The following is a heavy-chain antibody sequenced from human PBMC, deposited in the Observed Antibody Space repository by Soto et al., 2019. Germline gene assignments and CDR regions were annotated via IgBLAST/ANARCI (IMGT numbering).Heavy chain of an antibody. D-gene: IGHD2-15*01. CDR3: AKAKIAGYCSGGSCPADY. V-gene: IGHV3-23*01. J-gene: IGHJ4*02. CDR2: ISGSGGST. CDR1: GFTFSSYA. Sequence: GGSLRLSCAASGFTFSSYAMSWVRQAPGKGLEWVSAISGSGGSTYYADSVKGRFTISRDNSKNTLYLQMNSLRAEDTAVYYCAKAKIAGYCSGGSCPADYWGQGTLVTVSS.